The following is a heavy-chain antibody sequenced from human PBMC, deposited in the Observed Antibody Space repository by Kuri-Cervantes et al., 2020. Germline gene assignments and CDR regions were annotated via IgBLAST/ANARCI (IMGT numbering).Heavy chain of an antibody. CDR3: AKDIYASGSLNWFDS. D-gene: IGHD3-16*01. V-gene: IGHV3-47*02. CDR1: GFAFSSYV. CDR2: IGTGGDT. J-gene: IGHJ5*01. Sequence: GGSLRLSCAASGFAFSSYVLHWVRRAPGKGPEWVSAIGTGGDTYYADSVMGRFTISRDNAKKSLYLQMNSLRVEDTAFYYCAKDIYASGSLNWFDSWGQGTLVTDSS.